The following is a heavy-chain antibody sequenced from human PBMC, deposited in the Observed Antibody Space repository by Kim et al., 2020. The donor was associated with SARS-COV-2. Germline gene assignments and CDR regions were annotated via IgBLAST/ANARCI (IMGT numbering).Heavy chain of an antibody. CDR3: ARGTDFWSGYKQNDY. J-gene: IGHJ4*02. CDR2: ISAYNGNT. CDR1: GYTFTSYG. Sequence: ASVKVSCKASGYTFTSYGISWVRQAPGQGLEWMGWISAYNGNTNYAQKLQGRVTMTTDTSTSTAYMELRSLRSDVTAVYYCARGTDFWSGYKQNDYWGQGTLVTVSS. V-gene: IGHV1-18*01. D-gene: IGHD3-3*01.